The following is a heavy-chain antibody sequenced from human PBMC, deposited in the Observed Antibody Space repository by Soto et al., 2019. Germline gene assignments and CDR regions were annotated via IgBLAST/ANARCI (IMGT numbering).Heavy chain of an antibody. CDR1: GYTFTSYG. CDR2: ISAYNGNT. CDR3: ARDHKQWLGRERHYYYGMDV. Sequence: GASVKVSCKASGYTFTSYGISWVRQAPGQGLEWMGWISAYNGNTNYAQKLQGRVTMTTDTSTSTAYMELRSLRSDDTAVYYCARDHKQWLGRERHYYYGMDVWGQGTTVTVSS. V-gene: IGHV1-18*01. J-gene: IGHJ6*02. D-gene: IGHD6-19*01.